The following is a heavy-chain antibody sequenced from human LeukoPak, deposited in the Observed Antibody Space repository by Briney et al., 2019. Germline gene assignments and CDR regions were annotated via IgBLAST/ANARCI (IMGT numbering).Heavy chain of an antibody. CDR1: GFTFSSYW. Sequence: GGSLRLSCAASGFTFSSYWMSWVRQAPGKGLEWVANIKPDGSEKYYVDSVKGRFTISRDNAKNSLYLQMNSLRAEDTAVYYCARDSGSYLYYFDYWGQGTLVTVSS. D-gene: IGHD1-26*01. J-gene: IGHJ4*02. V-gene: IGHV3-7*03. CDR2: IKPDGSEK. CDR3: ARDSGSYLYYFDY.